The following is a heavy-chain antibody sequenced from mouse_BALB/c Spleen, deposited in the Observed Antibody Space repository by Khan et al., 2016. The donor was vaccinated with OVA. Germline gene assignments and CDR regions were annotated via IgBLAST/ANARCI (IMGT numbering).Heavy chain of an antibody. V-gene: IGHV2-6-7*01. D-gene: IGHD2-10*01. CDR2: IWGDGTT. J-gene: IGHJ4*01. Sequence: QVQLKQSGPGLVAPSQSLSITCTVSGFSLTGYGVNWVRQPPGKGLEWLGMIWGDGTTDYNSALNSRLSISKDNSKSQVFLKMNSLQTDDTVRYYCARAYYGNYREAMDYWGQGTSVTGSS. CDR1: GFSLTGYG. CDR3: ARAYYGNYREAMDY.